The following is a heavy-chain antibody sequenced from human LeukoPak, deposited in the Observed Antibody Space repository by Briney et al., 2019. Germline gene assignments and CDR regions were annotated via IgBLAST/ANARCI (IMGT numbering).Heavy chain of an antibody. V-gene: IGHV3-30-3*01. CDR3: ARVGYGDYVDYYYGMDV. Sequence: GGSLRLSCAASGFTFSSYAMHWVRQAPGKGLEWVAVISYDGSNKYYADSVKGRFTISRDNSKSTLYLQMNSLRAEDTAVYYCARVGYGDYVDYYYGMDVWGQGTTVTVSS. CDR1: GFTFSSYA. CDR2: ISYDGSNK. D-gene: IGHD4-17*01. J-gene: IGHJ6*02.